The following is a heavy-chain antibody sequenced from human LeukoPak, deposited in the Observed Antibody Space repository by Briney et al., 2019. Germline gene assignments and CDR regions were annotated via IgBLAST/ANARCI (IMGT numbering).Heavy chain of an antibody. V-gene: IGHV4-30-2*01. CDR1: GGSISSGGYS. J-gene: IGHJ4*02. CDR3: ARTLGYCSGGSCYSWFDY. CDR2: IYHSGST. Sequence: SQTLSLTCAVSGGSISSGGYSWSWIRQPPGKGLEWIGYIYHSGSTCYNPSLKSRVTISVDRSKNQFSLKLSSVTAADTAVYYCARTLGYCSGGSCYSWFDYWGQGTLVTVSS. D-gene: IGHD2-15*01.